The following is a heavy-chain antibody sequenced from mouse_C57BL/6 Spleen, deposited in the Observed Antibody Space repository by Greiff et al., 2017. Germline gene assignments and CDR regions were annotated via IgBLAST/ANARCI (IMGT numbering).Heavy chain of an antibody. Sequence: QVQLKQPGTELVKPGASVKLSCKASGYTFTSYWMHWVKQRPGQGLEWIGNINPSNGGTNYNEKFKSKATLTVDKSSSTAYMQLSILTSEDAAVXYCARSGMPHYYAMDYWGQGTSVTVSS. CDR2: INPSNGGT. CDR1: GYTFTSYW. V-gene: IGHV1-53*01. CDR3: ARSGMPHYYAMDY. D-gene: IGHD6-1*01. J-gene: IGHJ4*01.